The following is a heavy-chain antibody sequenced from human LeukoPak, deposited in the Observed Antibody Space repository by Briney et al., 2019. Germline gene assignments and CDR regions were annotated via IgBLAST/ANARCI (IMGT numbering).Heavy chain of an antibody. CDR1: GYTFTSYY. J-gene: IGHJ5*02. V-gene: IGHV1-69*13. CDR3: ARDLRTTVTRVQDNWFDP. CDR2: IIPIFGTA. Sequence: SVKVSCKASGYTFTSYYMHWVRQAPGQGLEWMGGIIPIFGTANYAQKFQGRVTITADESTSTAYMELSSLRSEDTAVYYCARDLRTTVTRVQDNWFDPWGQGTLVTVSS. D-gene: IGHD4-17*01.